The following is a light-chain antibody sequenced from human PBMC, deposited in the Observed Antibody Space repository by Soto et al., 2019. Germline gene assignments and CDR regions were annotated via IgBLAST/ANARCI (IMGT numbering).Light chain of an antibody. V-gene: IGKV3-20*01. CDR3: QQYGNSPT. J-gene: IGKJ1*01. CDR1: QSVSAGY. CDR2: ETS. Sequence: EIVLTQSPGTLSLSPGESATLSCRASQSVSAGYFAWYQQKPGQAPRLIIYETSSRMTGISDRFSGSGSGTDFTLTISRLEPEDFAVYYCQQYGNSPTFGQGTKVDIK.